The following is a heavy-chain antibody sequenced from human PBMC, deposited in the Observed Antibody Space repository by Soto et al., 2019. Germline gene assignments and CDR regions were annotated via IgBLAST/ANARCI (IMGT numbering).Heavy chain of an antibody. CDR2: IYYSGST. J-gene: IGHJ4*03. CDR3: ARQRTSVVTQAYFDV. CDR1: GDSISSRSYY. Sequence: PSETLSLTCTVTGDSISSRSYYWGWIRQPPGKGLEWIGSIYYSGSTYNNPSLRSRVSMSIDTSKDQFSLKLKSVTAADTALYFCARQRTSVVTQAYFDVWGQGTPVTVSS. V-gene: IGHV4-39*01. D-gene: IGHD2-21*02.